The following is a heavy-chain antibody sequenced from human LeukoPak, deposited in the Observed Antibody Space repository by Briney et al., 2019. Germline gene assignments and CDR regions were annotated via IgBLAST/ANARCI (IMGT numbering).Heavy chain of an antibody. CDR1: GFTFSSYS. Sequence: GGSLRLSCAASGFTFSSYSMNWVRQAPGKGLEWVSSISPRSDYIYYADSLKGRFTISRDNAKDSLYLQMNSLRVEDTAVYYCSRGGTDDPFNSWGQGTLVTVSS. J-gene: IGHJ4*02. D-gene: IGHD1-1*01. CDR2: ISPRSDYI. CDR3: SRGGTDDPFNS. V-gene: IGHV3-21*01.